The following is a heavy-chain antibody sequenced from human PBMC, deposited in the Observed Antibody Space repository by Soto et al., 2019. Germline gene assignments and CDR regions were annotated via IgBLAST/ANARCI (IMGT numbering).Heavy chain of an antibody. CDR3: ARVLYYYDSSGYHAPPHFDY. CDR2: IYYSGST. CDR1: GGSISSGGYY. J-gene: IGHJ4*02. Sequence: SETLSLTCTVSGGSISSGGYYWSWIRQHPGKGLEWIGYIYYSGSTYYNPSLKSRVTISVDTSKNQFSLKLSSVTAADTAVYYCARVLYYYDSSGYHAPPHFDYWGQGTLVTVSS. V-gene: IGHV4-31*03. D-gene: IGHD3-22*01.